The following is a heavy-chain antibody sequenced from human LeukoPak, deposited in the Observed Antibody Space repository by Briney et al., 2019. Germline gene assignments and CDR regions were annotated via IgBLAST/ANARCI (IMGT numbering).Heavy chain of an antibody. J-gene: IGHJ6*03. V-gene: IGHV1-2*02. Sequence: WASVKVSCKASGYTFTGYYIHWLRQAPGQGLEWMGWINPNSGVTTYAQKFQGRVTMTRDTSISTAYMELSRLRSDDTAVFYCARGASVSVLYYFYYYMDVWGKGTTVTISS. CDR2: INPNSGVT. CDR1: GYTFTGYY. D-gene: IGHD2/OR15-2a*01. CDR3: ARGASVSVLYYFYYYMDV.